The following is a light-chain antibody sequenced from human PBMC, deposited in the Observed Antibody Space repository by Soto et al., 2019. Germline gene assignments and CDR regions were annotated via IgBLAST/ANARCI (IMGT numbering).Light chain of an antibody. J-gene: IGKJ2*01. CDR3: QQYNTYSYT. CDR1: QSINIW. CDR2: DAS. V-gene: IGKV1-5*01. Sequence: DIQMTQSPSTLSASVGDRVTITCRASQSINIWLAWYQQKAGKAPKLLIYDASTLENRVPLRFSGRRSGTEFTLTISGLQPDDFATYYCQQYNTYSYTFGQGTKLEIK.